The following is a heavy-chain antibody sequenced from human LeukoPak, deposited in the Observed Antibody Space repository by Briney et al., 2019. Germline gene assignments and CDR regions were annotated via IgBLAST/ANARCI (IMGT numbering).Heavy chain of an antibody. D-gene: IGHD6-13*01. Sequence: PSETLSLTCAVYGGSFSGYYWSWIRQPPGKGLEWIGEINHSGSTNYNPSLKSRVTISVDTSKNQFSLKLSSVTAADTAVYYCARDNVAAAGSSPTPFDYWGQGTLVTVSS. CDR3: ARDNVAAAGSSPTPFDY. J-gene: IGHJ4*02. V-gene: IGHV4-34*01. CDR2: INHSGST. CDR1: GGSFSGYY.